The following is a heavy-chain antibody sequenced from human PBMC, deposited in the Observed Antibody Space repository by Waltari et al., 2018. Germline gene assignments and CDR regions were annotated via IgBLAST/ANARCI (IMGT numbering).Heavy chain of an antibody. Sequence: QVQLKESGPGLVKPSETLSLTCAVSGYSISSGYYWGWIRQPPGKGLEWIGSIYHSGSTYYNPSLKSRVTISVDTSKNQFSLKLSSVTAADTAVYYCARDSPNAGDYWGQGTLVTVSS. CDR1: GYSISSGYY. CDR3: ARDSPNAGDY. CDR2: IYHSGST. J-gene: IGHJ4*02. V-gene: IGHV4-38-2*02.